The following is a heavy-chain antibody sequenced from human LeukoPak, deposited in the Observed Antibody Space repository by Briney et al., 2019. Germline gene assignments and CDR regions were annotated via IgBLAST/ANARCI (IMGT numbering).Heavy chain of an antibody. V-gene: IGHV4-39*01. J-gene: IGHJ3*02. D-gene: IGHD2-2*01. CDR2: IYYSGST. Sequence: PSETLSLTCTVSGGSISSSSYYWGWIRQPPGKGLEWIGSIYYSGSTYYNPSLKSRVTISVDTSKNQFSLKLSSVTAADTAVYYCARRSQVVPAAGRPFDIWGQGTMVTVSS. CDR3: ARRSQVVPAAGRPFDI. CDR1: GGSISSSSYY.